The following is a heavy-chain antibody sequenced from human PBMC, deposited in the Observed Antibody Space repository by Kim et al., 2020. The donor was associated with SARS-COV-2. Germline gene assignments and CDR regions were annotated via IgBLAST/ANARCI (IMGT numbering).Heavy chain of an antibody. CDR2: INPNSGGT. J-gene: IGHJ6*02. D-gene: IGHD1-1*01. Sequence: ASVKVSCKASGYTFTGYYMHWVRQAPGQGLEWMGWINPNSGGTNYAQKFQGWVTMTRDTSISTAYMELSRLRSDDTAVYYCARDLVPGGTYYYYYGMDVWGQGTTVTVSS. CDR3: ARDLVPGGTYYYYYGMDV. V-gene: IGHV1-2*04. CDR1: GYTFTGYY.